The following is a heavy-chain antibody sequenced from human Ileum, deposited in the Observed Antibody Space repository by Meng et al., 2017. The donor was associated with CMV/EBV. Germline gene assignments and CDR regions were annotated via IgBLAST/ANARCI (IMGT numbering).Heavy chain of an antibody. CDR1: GFSLSSYA. CDR3: AKDRIVATNWYFDL. V-gene: IGHV3-23*01. D-gene: IGHD2-15*01. J-gene: IGHJ2*01. Sequence: APGFSLSSYAMSWVRQAPVKGLEWVSAISGAGDSTYYADSVKGRFTISRDNSKNTLYLQINSLRAEDTAVYYCAKDRIVATNWYFDLWGRGTLVTVSS. CDR2: ISGAGDST.